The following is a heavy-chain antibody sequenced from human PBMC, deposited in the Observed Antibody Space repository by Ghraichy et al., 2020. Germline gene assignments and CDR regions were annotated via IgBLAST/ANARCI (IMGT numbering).Heavy chain of an antibody. CDR3: ARGQGSAHIDY. Sequence: GGSLRLSCAASGFTFSSYAMHWVRQAPGKGLEWVAVISYDGSNKYYADSVKGRFTISRDNSKNTLYLQMNSLRAEDTAVYYCARGQGSAHIDYWGQGTLVTVSS. V-gene: IGHV3-30*04. CDR2: ISYDGSNK. J-gene: IGHJ4*02. CDR1: GFTFSSYA.